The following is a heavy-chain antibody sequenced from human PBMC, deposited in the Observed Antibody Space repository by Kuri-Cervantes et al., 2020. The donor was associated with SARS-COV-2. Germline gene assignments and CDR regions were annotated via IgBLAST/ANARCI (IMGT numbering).Heavy chain of an antibody. CDR3: ARDRRGDY. Sequence: GGSLRLSCAASGFTFSSYSMNWVRQAPGKGLEWVSCISSNSNTIYYADSVEGRFTISRDNAKNSLYLQMNSLRVEDTAVYYCARDRRGDYWGQGTLVTVSS. CDR2: ISSNSNTI. CDR1: GFTFSSYS. V-gene: IGHV3-48*01. J-gene: IGHJ4*02.